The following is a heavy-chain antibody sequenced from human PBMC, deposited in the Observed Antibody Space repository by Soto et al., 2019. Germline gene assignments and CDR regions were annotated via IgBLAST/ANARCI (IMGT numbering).Heavy chain of an antibody. CDR3: ARGTQNYLDTRGYPTGRHFTFVL. J-gene: IGHJ3*01. Sequence: QLQLQESGSRLVKPSQTVSLTCAVSGDSISSGGSSWNWIRQPPGKGLEWIGYIYDSGRSYYNPSLKSPVTLSGDRSQNQLYLKLSSVAAADAAVYYCARGTQNYLDTRGYPTGRHFTFVLWGQGTMVAVSS. CDR1: GDSISSGGSS. D-gene: IGHD3-22*01. CDR2: IYDSGRS. V-gene: IGHV4-30-2*01.